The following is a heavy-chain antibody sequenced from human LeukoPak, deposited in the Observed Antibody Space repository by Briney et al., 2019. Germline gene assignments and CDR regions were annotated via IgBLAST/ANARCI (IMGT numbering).Heavy chain of an antibody. CDR2: IKSKTDGGTT. D-gene: IGHD3-9*01. Sequence: GGSLRLSCAASGFTFSNAWMSWVRQAPGKGLEWVGRIKSKTDGGTTDYAAPVKGRFSISRDDSKNTLFLQMNSLKTEDTAVYYCSTDLLFRFDWLSGGAFDIWGQGTMVTVSS. V-gene: IGHV3-15*01. J-gene: IGHJ3*02. CDR3: STDLLFRFDWLSGGAFDI. CDR1: GFTFSNAW.